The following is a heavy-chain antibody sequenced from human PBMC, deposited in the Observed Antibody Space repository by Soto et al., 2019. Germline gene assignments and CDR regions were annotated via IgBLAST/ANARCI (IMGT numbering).Heavy chain of an antibody. CDR2: INAGNGNT. CDR3: ARGPGGPDGPGDY. CDR1: GYTFTSYA. D-gene: IGHD2-15*01. J-gene: IGHJ4*02. V-gene: IGHV1-3*01. Sequence: QVQLVQSGAEVKKPGASVKVSRKASGYTFTSYAMHWVRQAPGQRLEWMGWINAGNGNTKYSQKFQGRVTITRDTSASTAYMELSNLRSEDTAVYYCARGPGGPDGPGDYWGQGTLVTVSS.